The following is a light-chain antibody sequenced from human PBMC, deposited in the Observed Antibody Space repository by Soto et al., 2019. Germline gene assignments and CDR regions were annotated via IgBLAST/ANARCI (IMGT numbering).Light chain of an antibody. CDR2: AAS. J-gene: IGKJ4*02. V-gene: IGKV3-20*01. CDR3: QVYCSSAKT. Sequence: SASRGVSSGYLAWYQQKPGQAPRPLIYAASNRATGIPGRFSVCGFGTEFTLGMRSLQPDDFAVSFCQVYCSSAKTFGGGTRVEIK. CDR1: RGVSSGY.